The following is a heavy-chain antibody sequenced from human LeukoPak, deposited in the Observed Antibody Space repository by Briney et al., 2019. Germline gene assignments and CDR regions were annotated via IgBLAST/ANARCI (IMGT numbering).Heavy chain of an antibody. Sequence: GGSLRHSCAVSGFDFIGYVMGWGRQAPGKGLEWVSGIGSDGSTHYAESVKGRFAISRDNSKSTLYLQMNSLRAEDTALYYCGTDLYFYVALDVWGQGTTVTVSS. CDR1: GFDFIGYV. V-gene: IGHV3-23*01. CDR2: IGSDGST. D-gene: IGHD3-10*02. J-gene: IGHJ6*02. CDR3: GTDLYFYVALDV.